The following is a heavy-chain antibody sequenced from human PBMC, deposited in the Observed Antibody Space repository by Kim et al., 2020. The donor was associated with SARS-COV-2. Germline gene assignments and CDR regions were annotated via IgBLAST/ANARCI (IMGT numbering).Heavy chain of an antibody. J-gene: IGHJ4*02. CDR3: ARVVYGDILGY. Sequence: GGSLRLSCAASGFSFSDYYMSWIRQAPGEGLEWVSYISSSGSTIYYADSVKGRFTISRDNAKNSMYLQMTSPRAADTAVYDCARVVYGDILGYWGQGTL. CDR1: GFSFSDYY. V-gene: IGHV3-11*01. CDR2: ISSSGSTI. D-gene: IGHD4-17*01.